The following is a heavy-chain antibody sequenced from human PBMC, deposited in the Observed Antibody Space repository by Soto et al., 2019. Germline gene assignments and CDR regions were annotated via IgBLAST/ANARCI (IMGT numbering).Heavy chain of an antibody. V-gene: IGHV3-48*02. J-gene: IGHJ6*02. CDR2: ISSSSSTI. CDR1: GFTFSSYS. Sequence: EVQLVESGGGLVQPGGSLRLSCAASGFTFSSYSMNWVRQAPGKGLEWVSYISSSSSTIYYADSVKGRFTISRDNAKNSLYLQMNGLRDEDTAVYYCARDVTLAAAASGHYYYGMDVWGQGTTVTVSS. D-gene: IGHD6-13*01. CDR3: ARDVTLAAAASGHYYYGMDV.